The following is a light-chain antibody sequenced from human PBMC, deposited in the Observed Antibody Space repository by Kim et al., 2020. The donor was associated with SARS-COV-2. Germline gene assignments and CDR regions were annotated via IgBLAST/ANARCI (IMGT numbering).Light chain of an antibody. J-gene: IGLJ2*01. V-gene: IGLV1-51*01. Sequence: GQKVTISCSGSGSNIGNNYVSCCQQLPGTAPKLLIYDNNERPSGIPDRVSGSKSGTSATLGITGLQTGDEADYYCGAWDSSLDALVFGRGTQLTVL. CDR2: DNN. CDR3: GAWDSSLDALV. CDR1: GSNIGNNY.